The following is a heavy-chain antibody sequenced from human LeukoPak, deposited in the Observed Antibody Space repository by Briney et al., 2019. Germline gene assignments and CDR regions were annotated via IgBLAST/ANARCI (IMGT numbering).Heavy chain of an antibody. CDR1: GYTFTGYH. Sequence: ASVKVSCKASGYTFTGYHMHWVRHAPGQGLEWMGWINPNSGGTNCAQKFQGRVTMTRDTSISTAYMELSSLRSDDTAVYYCARDRPGYSSWFDPWGQGTQVTVSS. J-gene: IGHJ5*02. CDR2: INPNSGGT. D-gene: IGHD6-19*01. CDR3: ARDRPGYSSWFDP. V-gene: IGHV1-2*02.